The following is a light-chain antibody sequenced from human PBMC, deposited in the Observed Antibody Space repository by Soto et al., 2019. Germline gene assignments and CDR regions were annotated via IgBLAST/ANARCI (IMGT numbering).Light chain of an antibody. Sequence: ESVLTQSPGTLSLSPGERATLSCRASQSVSSSYLAWYQQKPGQAPRLLIYGASGRATGIPDRFSGSGSGTDFTLTISRLEPEDFAVFYCQQFDTSPPSTFGQGTRLEIK. J-gene: IGKJ5*01. CDR1: QSVSSSY. CDR2: GAS. CDR3: QQFDTSPPST. V-gene: IGKV3-20*01.